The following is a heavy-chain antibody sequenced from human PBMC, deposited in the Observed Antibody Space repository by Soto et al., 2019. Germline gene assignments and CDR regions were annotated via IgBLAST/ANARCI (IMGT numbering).Heavy chain of an antibody. CDR1: GGSISSYY. CDR2: IYYSGST. V-gene: IGHV4-59*12. CDR3: ARGRRQQLVRSKFDWFDP. Sequence: SETLSLTCTVSGGSISSYYWSWIRQPPGKGLEWIGYIYYSGSTNYNPSLKSRVTISVDTSKNQFSLKLSSVTAADTAVYYCARGRRQQLVRSKFDWFDPWGQGILVTVSS. J-gene: IGHJ5*02. D-gene: IGHD6-13*01.